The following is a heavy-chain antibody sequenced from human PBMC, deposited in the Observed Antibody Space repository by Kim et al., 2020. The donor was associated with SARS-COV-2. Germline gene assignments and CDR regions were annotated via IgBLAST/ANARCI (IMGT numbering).Heavy chain of an antibody. V-gene: IGHV1-69*01. J-gene: IGHJ3*02. Sequence: IVGKANYAQKFQGRVTITADESTSTGYMELSSLRSEDTAVYYCALGAFDIWGQGTMVTVSS. CDR2: IVGKA. CDR3: ALGAFDI. D-gene: IGHD7-27*01.